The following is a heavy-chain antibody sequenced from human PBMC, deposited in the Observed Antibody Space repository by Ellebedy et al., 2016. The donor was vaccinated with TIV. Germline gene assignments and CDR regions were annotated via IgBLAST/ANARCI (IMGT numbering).Heavy chain of an antibody. CDR2: ISAYNGNT. CDR1: GYTFTSYG. CDR3: ARDRDVVVTATPGWFDP. D-gene: IGHD2-21*02. J-gene: IGHJ5*02. V-gene: IGHV1-18*01. Sequence: ASVKVSCXASGYTFTSYGISWVRQAPGQGLEWMGWISAYNGNTNYAQRLQGRVTMTTDTSTSTAYMELRSLRSDDTAVYYCARDRDVVVTATPGWFDPWGQGTLVTVSS.